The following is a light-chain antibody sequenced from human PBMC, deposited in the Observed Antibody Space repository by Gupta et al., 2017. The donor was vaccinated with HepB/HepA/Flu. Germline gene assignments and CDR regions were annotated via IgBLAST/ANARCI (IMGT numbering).Light chain of an antibody. J-gene: IGLJ2*01. CDR2: RNN. V-gene: IGLV1-47*01. CDR3: AAWDDSLWGL. Sequence: QSVLTQPPSASGTPGQRVTISCSGSSSNIGTYNVYWYQQVPGTAPKLLIYRNNQRPSGVPDRFSGSKSGTSASLAISGLRAEDEADYYCAAWDDSLWGLFGGGTKLTVL. CDR1: SSNIGTYN.